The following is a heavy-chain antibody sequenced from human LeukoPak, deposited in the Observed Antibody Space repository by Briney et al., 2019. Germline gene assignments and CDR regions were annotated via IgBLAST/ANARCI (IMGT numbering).Heavy chain of an antibody. CDR3: ARDYYDSSGSDAFDI. CDR1: GGTFTSYA. D-gene: IGHD3-22*01. V-gene: IGHV1-69*04. CDR2: IIPILGIA. J-gene: IGHJ3*02. Sequence: SVKVSCKASGGTFTSYAISWVRQAPGQGLEWMGRIIPILGIANYAQKFQGRVTITADKSTSTAYMELSSLRSEDTAVYYCARDYYDSSGSDAFDIWGQGTTVTVSS.